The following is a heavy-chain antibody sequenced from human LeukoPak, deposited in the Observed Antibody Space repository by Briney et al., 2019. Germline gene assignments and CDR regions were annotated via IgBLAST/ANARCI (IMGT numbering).Heavy chain of an antibody. CDR1: GFTFRTYG. CDR3: ARDGNYFDTTPNWFDT. CDR2: IWFDGSHQ. J-gene: IGHJ5*02. D-gene: IGHD3-22*01. Sequence: GGSLRLSCAASGFTFRTYGMHWVRQTPGKGLEWVAFIWFDGSHQYYADSVRGRFIISRDNSNNTLYLQMNSLRADDTAVYYCARDGNYFDTTPNWFDTWGQGTLVTVSS. V-gene: IGHV3-33*01.